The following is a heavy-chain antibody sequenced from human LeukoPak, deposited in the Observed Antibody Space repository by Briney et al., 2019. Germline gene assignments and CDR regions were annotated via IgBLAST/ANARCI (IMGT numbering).Heavy chain of an antibody. V-gene: IGHV3-23*01. CDR1: GLSFSSYA. Sequence: GGSLRLSCAASGLSFSSYAMSWVRQAPGKGLEWVSGISGSGGSTFYADSVQGRFTISRDNSKKTLYLQVNSLRGEDTAVYYCAKGRTYHDILTGYDYWGQGTLVTVSS. J-gene: IGHJ4*02. CDR2: ISGSGGST. CDR3: AKGRTYHDILTGYDY. D-gene: IGHD3-9*01.